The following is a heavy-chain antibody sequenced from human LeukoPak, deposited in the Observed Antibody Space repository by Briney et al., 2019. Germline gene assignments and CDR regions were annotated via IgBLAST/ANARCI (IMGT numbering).Heavy chain of an antibody. D-gene: IGHD3-10*01. CDR1: GFTVSSNY. Sequence: GGSLRLSCAASGFTVSSNYMSWVRQAPGKGLEWVAVISYDGSNKYYTDSVKGRFTISRDNSKNTLYLQMNSLRAEDTAVYYCAKDLGRSTMVRGGFDYWGQGTLVTVSS. CDR2: ISYDGSNK. CDR3: AKDLGRSTMVRGGFDY. J-gene: IGHJ4*02. V-gene: IGHV3-30*18.